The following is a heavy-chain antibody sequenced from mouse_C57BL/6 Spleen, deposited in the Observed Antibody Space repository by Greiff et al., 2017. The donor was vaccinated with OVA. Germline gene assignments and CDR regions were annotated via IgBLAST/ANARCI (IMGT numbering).Heavy chain of an antibody. CDR3: TRKGELSFAY. V-gene: IGHV1-15*01. Sequence: LVESGAELVRPGASVTLSCKASGYTFTDYEMHWVKQTPVHGLEWIGAIDPETGGTAYNQKFKGKAILTADKSSSTAYMELRSLTSEDSAVYYCTRKGELSFAYWGQGTLVTVSA. CDR1: GYTFTDYE. J-gene: IGHJ3*01. CDR2: IDPETGGT.